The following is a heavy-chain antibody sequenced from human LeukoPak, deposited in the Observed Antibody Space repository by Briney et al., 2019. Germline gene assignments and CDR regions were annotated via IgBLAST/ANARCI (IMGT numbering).Heavy chain of an antibody. D-gene: IGHD4/OR15-4a*01. V-gene: IGHV3-21*01. CDR1: GFTFSSYS. Sequence: GGSLRLSCEASGFTFSSYSINWVRQAPGKGLEWVSSISSTAAYIYYADSLKGRFTISRDNAKNSVYLQMNSLRAEDTAVYYCARADYGFSAWGQGTLVTVSS. CDR2: ISSTAAYI. CDR3: ARADYGFSA. J-gene: IGHJ5*02.